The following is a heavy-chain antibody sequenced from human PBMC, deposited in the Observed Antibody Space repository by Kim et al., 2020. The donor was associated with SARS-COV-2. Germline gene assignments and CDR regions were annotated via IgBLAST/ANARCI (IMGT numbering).Heavy chain of an antibody. CDR1: GFTFSSYG. J-gene: IGHJ4*01. CDR3: AKTPPYSSSWYYFDY. V-gene: IGHV3-30*18. D-gene: IGHD6-13*01. Sequence: GGSLRLSCAASGFTFSSYGMHWVRQAPGKGLEWVAVISYDGSNKYYADSVKGRFTISRDNSKNTLYLQMNSLRAEDTAVYYCAKTPPYSSSWYYFDYWG. CDR2: ISYDGSNK.